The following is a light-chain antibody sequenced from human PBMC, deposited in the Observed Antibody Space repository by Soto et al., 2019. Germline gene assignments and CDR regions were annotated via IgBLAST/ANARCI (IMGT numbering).Light chain of an antibody. CDR1: SSDVGNYNY. J-gene: IGLJ2*01. Sequence: QSALTQPRSVSGSPGQSVTISCTGSSSDVGNYNYVSWYQQHPGKAPKLIIYDISQRPSGVPDRFSGSKSGNTASLTISGLQAEDEADYYCCSYAGSFTFVFGGGTQLTVL. CDR2: DIS. V-gene: IGLV2-11*01. CDR3: CSYAGSFTFV.